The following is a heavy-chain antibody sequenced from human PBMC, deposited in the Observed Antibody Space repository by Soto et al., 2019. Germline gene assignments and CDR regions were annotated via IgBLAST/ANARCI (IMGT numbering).Heavy chain of an antibody. D-gene: IGHD3-3*01. CDR2: IYYSGST. V-gene: IGHV4-31*03. Sequence: SETLSLTCTVSGGSISSGGYYWSWIRQHPGKGLEWIGYIYYSGSTYYNPSLKSRVTISVDTSKNQFSLKLSSVTAADTAVYYCARAQGGCWSVGWFDPWGQGTLVTVSS. CDR1: GGSISSGGYY. J-gene: IGHJ5*02. CDR3: ARAQGGCWSVGWFDP.